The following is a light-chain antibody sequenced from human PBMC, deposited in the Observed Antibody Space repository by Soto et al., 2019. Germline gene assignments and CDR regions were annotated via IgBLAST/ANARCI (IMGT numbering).Light chain of an antibody. CDR2: YDD. CDR1: SSNIGNNG. Sequence: QSALTQPPSVSEAPRQRVTISCSGSSSNIGNNGVNWYQQLPGKAPKLLIYYDDLLPSGVSDRFSGSESGTSASLAISGLQSEDEADYYCAAWDDSLNGYVFGIGTKVTVL. J-gene: IGLJ1*01. CDR3: AAWDDSLNGYV. V-gene: IGLV1-36*01.